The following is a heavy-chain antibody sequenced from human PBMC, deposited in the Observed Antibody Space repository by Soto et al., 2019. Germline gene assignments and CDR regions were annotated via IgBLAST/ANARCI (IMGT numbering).Heavy chain of an antibody. CDR2: IIPIFGTA. CDR1: GGTFSSYA. Sequence: GASVKVSCKASGGTFSSYAISWVRQAPGQGLEWMGGIIPIFGTANYAQKFQDRVTITTDESTSTAYMELSSLRSEDTAVYYCARDGSPPHYCSGGSCYSVSFDYWGQGTLVTVSS. J-gene: IGHJ4*02. D-gene: IGHD2-15*01. CDR3: ARDGSPPHYCSGGSCYSVSFDY. V-gene: IGHV1-69*05.